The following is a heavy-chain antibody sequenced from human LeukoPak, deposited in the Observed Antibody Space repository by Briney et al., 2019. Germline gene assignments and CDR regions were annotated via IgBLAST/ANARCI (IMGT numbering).Heavy chain of an antibody. CDR1: GFTFSSYA. CDR3: AKGLSGSGSYSYYFDY. Sequence: GGSLRLSCAASGFTFSSYAMSWVRQAPGKGLEWVSAISGSGGSTYYADSVKGRFTISRDNSKNTLYLQMNSLRAEDTAVYYCAKGLSGSGSYSYYFDYWGQGTLVNVSS. J-gene: IGHJ4*02. V-gene: IGHV3-23*01. D-gene: IGHD3-10*01. CDR2: ISGSGGST.